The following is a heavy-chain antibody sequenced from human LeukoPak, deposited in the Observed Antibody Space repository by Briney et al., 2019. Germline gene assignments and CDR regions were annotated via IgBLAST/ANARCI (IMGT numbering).Heavy chain of an antibody. D-gene: IGHD3-10*01. V-gene: IGHV1-2*04. CDR1: GYTFTGYY. J-gene: IGHJ6*02. Sequence: ASVKVSCKASGYTFTGYYMHWVRQAPGQGLEWMGWINPNSGGTNYAQKFQGWVTMTRDTSISTAYMELSRLRSDDTAVYYCARDRERMVRGVPYYYYGMDVWGQGTTVTVSS. CDR3: ARDRERMVRGVPYYYYGMDV. CDR2: INPNSGGT.